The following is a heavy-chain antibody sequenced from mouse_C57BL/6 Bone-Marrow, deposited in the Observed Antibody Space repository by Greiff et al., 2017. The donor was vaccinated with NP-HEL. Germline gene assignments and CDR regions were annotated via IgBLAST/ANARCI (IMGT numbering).Heavy chain of an antibody. V-gene: IGHV1-82*01. D-gene: IGHD2-4*01. CDR1: GYAFSSSW. CDR2: IYPGDGDT. CDR3: ARPSIYYDYDEVDY. J-gene: IGHJ4*01. Sequence: QVQLQQSGPELVKPGASVKISCKASGYAFSSSWMNWVKQRPGQGLEWIGRIYPGDGDTNYNGKFKGKATLTADKSSSTAYMQLSSLTSEDSAVYFGARPSIYYDYDEVDYWGQGTSVTVSS.